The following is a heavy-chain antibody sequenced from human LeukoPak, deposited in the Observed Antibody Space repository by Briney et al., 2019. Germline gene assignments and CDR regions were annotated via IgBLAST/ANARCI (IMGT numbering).Heavy chain of an antibody. CDR2: INPNSGGT. D-gene: IGHD5-18*01. J-gene: IGHJ4*02. V-gene: IGHV1-2*02. CDR1: GYTFTSYG. Sequence: ASVKVSCKASGYTFTSYGISWVRQAPGQGLEWMGWINPNSGGTNYAQKFQGRVTMTRDTSISTAYMELSRLRSDGTAVYYCARGGGYSYGYWGQGTLVTVSS. CDR3: ARGGGYSYGY.